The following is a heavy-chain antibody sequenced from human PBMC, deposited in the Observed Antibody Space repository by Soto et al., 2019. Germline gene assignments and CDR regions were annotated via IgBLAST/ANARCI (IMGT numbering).Heavy chain of an antibody. CDR1: GGSISSGGYY. D-gene: IGHD6-13*01. Sequence: SETLSLTCTVSGGSISSGGYYWSWIRQHPGKGLEWIGYIYYSGSTYYNPSLKSRVTISVDTSKNQFSLKPSSVTAADTAVYYCARERRGIAAGWGQGTLVTVSS. CDR3: ARERRGIAAG. J-gene: IGHJ4*02. CDR2: IYYSGST. V-gene: IGHV4-31*03.